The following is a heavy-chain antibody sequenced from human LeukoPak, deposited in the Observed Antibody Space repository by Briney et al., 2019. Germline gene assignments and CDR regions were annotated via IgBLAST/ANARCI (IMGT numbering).Heavy chain of an antibody. CDR3: ATVESATTTANDY. CDR1: GYTFTSYG. Sequence: ASVKVSCKASGYTFTSYGISWVRQAPGQGLEWMGWISAYNGNTNYAQKLQGRVTMTTDTSTSTAYKELRSLRSDDTAVYYCATVESATTTANDYWGQGTLATVSP. J-gene: IGHJ4*02. V-gene: IGHV1-18*01. D-gene: IGHD5-24*01. CDR2: ISAYNGNT.